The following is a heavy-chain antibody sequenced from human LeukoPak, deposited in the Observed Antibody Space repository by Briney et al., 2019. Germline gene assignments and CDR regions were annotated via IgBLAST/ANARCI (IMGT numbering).Heavy chain of an antibody. CDR2: ISWNSGSI. V-gene: IGHV3-9*01. J-gene: IGHJ4*02. CDR3: AKDYYYDSSGSQGDYFDY. CDR1: GFTFDDYA. Sequence: SLRLSCAASGFTFDDYAMHWVRQAPGKGLEWVSGISWNSGSIGYADSVKGRFTISRDNAKNSLYLQMNNLRAEDTALYYCAKDYYYDSSGSQGDYFDYWGQGTLVTVSS. D-gene: IGHD3-22*01.